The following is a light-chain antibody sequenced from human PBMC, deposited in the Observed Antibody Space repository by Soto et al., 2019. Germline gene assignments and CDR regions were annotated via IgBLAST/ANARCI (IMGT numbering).Light chain of an antibody. CDR1: QSISTW. J-gene: IGKJ2*02. V-gene: IGKV1-5*03. Sequence: DLPMTQSSSTLSASVGDRVTITCRASQSISTWLAWYQHKPGKAPKLLIYQASSLEGGVPSRFSGSGSGTEFSLTISSLQPDDFATYYCQQYITYFRTFGQGTKVETK. CDR2: QAS. CDR3: QQYITYFRT.